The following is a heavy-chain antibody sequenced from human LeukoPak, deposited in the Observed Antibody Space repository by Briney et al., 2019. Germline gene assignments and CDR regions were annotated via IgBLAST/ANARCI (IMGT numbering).Heavy chain of an antibody. D-gene: IGHD2-8*01. CDR2: IYYSGST. Sequence: SETLSLTCTVSGGSISSYYWSWIRQPTGKGLEWIGYIYYSGSTNYNPSLKSRVTISVDTSKNQFSLKLSSVTAADTAVYYCARHAKSSPYYFDYWGQGTLVTVSS. CDR1: GGSISSYY. CDR3: ARHAKSSPYYFDY. V-gene: IGHV4-59*01. J-gene: IGHJ4*02.